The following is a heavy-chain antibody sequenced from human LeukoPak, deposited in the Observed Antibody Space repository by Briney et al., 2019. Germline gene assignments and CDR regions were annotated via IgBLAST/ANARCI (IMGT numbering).Heavy chain of an antibody. V-gene: IGHV3-7*03. J-gene: IGHJ4*02. Sequence: GRTLRLFCAASGFTFSSYWMSWVRQAPGKGLEWVANIKQDGSENYYVDSVRGRFTISRDNAKNSLYLQMNSLRAEDTAVYYCARGIAVAGILDYWGQGTLVTVSS. D-gene: IGHD6-19*01. CDR1: GFTFSSYW. CDR3: ARGIAVAGILDY. CDR2: IKQDGSEN.